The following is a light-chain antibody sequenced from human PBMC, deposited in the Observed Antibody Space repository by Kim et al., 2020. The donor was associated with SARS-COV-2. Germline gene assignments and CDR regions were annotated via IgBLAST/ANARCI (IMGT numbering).Light chain of an antibody. CDR3: QQYNNWPPLT. J-gene: IGKJ4*01. V-gene: IGKV3-15*01. Sequence: IVMTQSPATLSVSPGESATLSCRASQSVNYKLAWYQQKPGQAPRLLIYDASARVTGTPARFSGSGSGTDFTLTISSLQSEDFAVYYCQQYNNWPPLTFGGGTKVDIK. CDR1: QSVNYK. CDR2: DAS.